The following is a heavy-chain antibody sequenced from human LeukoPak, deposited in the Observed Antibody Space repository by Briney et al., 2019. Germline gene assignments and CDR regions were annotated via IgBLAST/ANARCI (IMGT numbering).Heavy chain of an antibody. D-gene: IGHD6-13*01. CDR1: GFTFSSYA. CDR3: AKGSEKGGVIAAGGY. J-gene: IGHJ4*02. V-gene: IGHV3-23*01. Sequence: GGSLRLSCAASGFTFSSYAMSWVRQAPGKGREWVSAISGSGGSTYYADSVKGRFTISRDNSKNTLYLQMNSLRAEDTAVYYCAKGSEKGGVIAAGGYWGQGTLVTVSS. CDR2: ISGSGGST.